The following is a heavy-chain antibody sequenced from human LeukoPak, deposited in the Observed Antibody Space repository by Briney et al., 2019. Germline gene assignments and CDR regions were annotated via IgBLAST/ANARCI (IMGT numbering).Heavy chain of an antibody. V-gene: IGHV4-39*01. CDR2: IYYSGST. J-gene: IGHJ4*02. Sequence: SETLSLTCTVSGGSISSSSYYWGWIRQPPGKGLEWIGSIYYSGSTYYNPSLKSRVTISVDTSKNQFSLKLSSVTAVDTAVYYCARQFGELLENYFDYWGQGTLVTVSS. D-gene: IGHD3-10*01. CDR3: ARQFGELLENYFDY. CDR1: GGSISSSSYY.